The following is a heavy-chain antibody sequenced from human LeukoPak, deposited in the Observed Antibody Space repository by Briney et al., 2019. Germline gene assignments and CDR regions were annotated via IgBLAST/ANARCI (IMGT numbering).Heavy chain of an antibody. CDR1: GGTFSSYA. D-gene: IGHD2-2*02. V-gene: IGHV1-69*04. CDR3: ARDRDCSSTSCYTRYIQEGADYYYYGMDV. J-gene: IGHJ6*02. Sequence: SVKVSCKASGGTFSSYAISWVRQAPGQGHEWMGRIIPIFGIANYAQKFQVRVTITADKSTSTAYMELSSLRSEDTAVYYCARDRDCSSTSCYTRYIQEGADYYYYGMDVWGQGTTVTVSS. CDR2: IIPIFGIA.